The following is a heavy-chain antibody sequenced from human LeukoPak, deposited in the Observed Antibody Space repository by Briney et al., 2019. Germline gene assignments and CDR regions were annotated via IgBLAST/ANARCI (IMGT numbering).Heavy chain of an antibody. V-gene: IGHV1-18*01. CDR2: ISAYNGNT. Sequence: GASVKVSCKASGYTFTSYGISWVRQAPGQGLEWMGWISAYNGNTNYAQKLQGRVTMTTDTSTSTAYMELRGLRSDDTAVYYCARGQEVRGVIYYYYMDVWGKGTTVTVSS. CDR3: ARGQEVRGVIYYYYMDV. D-gene: IGHD3-10*01. CDR1: GYTFTSYG. J-gene: IGHJ6*03.